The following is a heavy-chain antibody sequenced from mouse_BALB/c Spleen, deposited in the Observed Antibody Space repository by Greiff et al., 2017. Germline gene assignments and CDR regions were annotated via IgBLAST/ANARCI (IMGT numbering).Heavy chain of an antibody. V-gene: IGHV10S3*01. J-gene: IGHJ3*01. D-gene: IGHD2-2*01. Sequence: VKDRFTISRDDSQSMLYLQMNNLKTEDTAMYYCVRQDYGYDVWFAYWGQGTLVTVSA. CDR3: VRQDYGYDVWFAY.